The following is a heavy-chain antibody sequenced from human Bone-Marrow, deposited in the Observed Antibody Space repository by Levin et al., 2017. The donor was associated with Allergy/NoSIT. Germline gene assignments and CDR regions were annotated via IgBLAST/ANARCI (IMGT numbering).Heavy chain of an antibody. D-gene: IGHD3-10*01. Sequence: GESLKISCAASGFTFNNYAMSWVRQAPGKGLEWVSTITGSGDNKYSADSVRGRFTISRDNSKNTLYLRVNSLRAEDTAVYYCAKGRDGPDYWGQGTLVTVSS. CDR2: ITGSGDNK. CDR3: AKGRDGPDY. J-gene: IGHJ4*02. CDR1: GFTFNNYA. V-gene: IGHV3-23*01.